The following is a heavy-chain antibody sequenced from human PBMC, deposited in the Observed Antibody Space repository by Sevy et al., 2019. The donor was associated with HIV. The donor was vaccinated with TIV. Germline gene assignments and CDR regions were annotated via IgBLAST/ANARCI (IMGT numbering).Heavy chain of an antibody. Sequence: SETLSLTCAVSGGSFSGYSWDWIRRPPGKGLEWIGEVNHSGSTNYNPSLKSRVTISVDTSKNQFSLKLNFATAADTAVYYWARGGDGVVPSPIIGLGPWTKYWYFDLWGRGTLVTVSS. CDR1: GGSFSGYS. D-gene: IGHD3-3*01. J-gene: IGHJ2*01. CDR2: VNHSGST. V-gene: IGHV4-34*01. CDR3: ARGGDGVVPSPIIGLGPWTKYWYFDL.